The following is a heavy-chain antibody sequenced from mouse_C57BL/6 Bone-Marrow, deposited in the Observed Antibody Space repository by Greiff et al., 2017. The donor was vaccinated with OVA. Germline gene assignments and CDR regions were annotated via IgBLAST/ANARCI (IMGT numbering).Heavy chain of an antibody. J-gene: IGHJ2*01. CDR1: GFTFSDYG. V-gene: IGHV5-17*01. CDR3: ASYGSSRDYFDY. Sequence: EVKVEESGGGLVKPGGSLKLSCAASGFTFSDYGMHWVRQAPEKGLEWVAYISSGSSTIYYADTVKGRFTISRDNAKNTLFLQMTSLRSEDTAMYYCASYGSSRDYFDYWGQGTTLTVSS. D-gene: IGHD1-1*01. CDR2: ISSGSSTI.